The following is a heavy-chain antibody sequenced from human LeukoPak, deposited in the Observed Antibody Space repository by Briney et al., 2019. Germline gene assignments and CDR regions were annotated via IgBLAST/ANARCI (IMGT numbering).Heavy chain of an antibody. CDR2: ISHDESTK. Sequence: GGSLRLSCAASGFIFSGYGMHWVRQARAKGLEWVALISHDESTKHYADSVKGRFTISRDNSKNTLYLQMNNLRVEDTAVYYCAKDRIVISFGDVSKHWGQGTLVTVSS. J-gene: IGHJ1*01. V-gene: IGHV3-30*18. CDR1: GFIFSGYG. CDR3: AKDRIVISFGDVSKH. D-gene: IGHD3-10*01.